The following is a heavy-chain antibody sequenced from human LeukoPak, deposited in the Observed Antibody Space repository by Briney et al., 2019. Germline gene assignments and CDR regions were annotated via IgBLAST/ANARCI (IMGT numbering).Heavy chain of an antibody. CDR1: GGTFSSYG. CDR2: VIPILDIS. J-gene: IGHJ6*02. V-gene: IGHV1-69*04. CDR3: ARTNYYDSSGSQGPGTFYYGLDV. Sequence: SVKVSCKASGGTFSSYGITWVRQAPGQGLEWMGRVIPILDISNYAQMFQDRVTITADKSTSTAYMELSRLRSEDTAVYFCARTNYYDSSGSQGPGTFYYGLDVWGQGTTVTVSS. D-gene: IGHD3-22*01.